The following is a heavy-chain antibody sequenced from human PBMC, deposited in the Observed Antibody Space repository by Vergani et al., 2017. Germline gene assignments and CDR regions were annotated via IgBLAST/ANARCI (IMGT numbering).Heavy chain of an antibody. CDR3: DRGEYSSSPFDY. V-gene: IGHV4-61*02. CDR2: TSGST. J-gene: IGHJ4*02. CDR1: GGSISSGRYY. D-gene: IGHD6-6*01. Sequence: QVQLQESGPGLVKPSQTLSLTCTVSGGSISSGRYYWSWIRQPAGKGLEWIGTSGSTYYNPSLKSRVTISVDRSKNQFSLKLSSVTAADTAVYYCDRGEYSSSPFDYWGQGTLVTVSS.